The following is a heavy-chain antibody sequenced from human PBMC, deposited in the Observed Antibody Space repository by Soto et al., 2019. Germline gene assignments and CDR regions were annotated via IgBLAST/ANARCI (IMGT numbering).Heavy chain of an antibody. V-gene: IGHV3-30-3*01. CDR3: AREVLEIVLVPAARLPRYYYYGMDV. CDR2: ISYDGSNK. CDR1: GFTFSSYA. Sequence: PGGSLRLSCAASGFTFSSYAMHWVRQAPGKGLEWVAVISYDGSNKYYADSVKGRFTISRDNSKNTLYLQMNSLRAEDTAVYYCAREVLEIVLVPAARLPRYYYYGMDVWGQGTTVTVSS. D-gene: IGHD2-2*01. J-gene: IGHJ6*02.